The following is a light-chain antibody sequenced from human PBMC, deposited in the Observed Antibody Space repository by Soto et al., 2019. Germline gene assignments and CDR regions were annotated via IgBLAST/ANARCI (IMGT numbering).Light chain of an antibody. J-gene: IGKJ1*01. V-gene: IGKV1-5*03. CDR1: QTISSW. CDR2: KAS. Sequence: DIQMTQSPSTLSGSVGDRVTITCRASQTISSWLAWYQQKPGKAPKLLIYKASTLKSGVAPRFSGSGSGTEFTLSISSLQPDDCATYYCEHYNSYSEAFRQGTKVELK. CDR3: EHYNSYSEA.